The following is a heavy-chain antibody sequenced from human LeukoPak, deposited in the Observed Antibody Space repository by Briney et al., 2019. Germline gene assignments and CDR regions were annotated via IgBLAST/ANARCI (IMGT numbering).Heavy chain of an antibody. CDR1: GFTFSSNS. CDR2: IYSDNT. CDR3: ARNYYDSSGYYDY. V-gene: IGHV3-53*01. D-gene: IGHD3-22*01. Sequence: GGSLRLSCTVSGFTFSSNSMSWVRQAPGKGLEGVSFIYSDNTHYSNSVKGRFTISIDNAKNSLYLQMNSLRAEDTAVYYCARNYYDSSGYYDYWGQGTLVTVSS. J-gene: IGHJ4*02.